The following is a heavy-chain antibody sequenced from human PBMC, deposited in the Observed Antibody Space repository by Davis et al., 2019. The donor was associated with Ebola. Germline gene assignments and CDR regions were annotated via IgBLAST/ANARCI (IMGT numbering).Heavy chain of an antibody. Sequence: AASVKVSCKASGYTFTSYGITWVRQAPGQGLEWMGWINPHNGNTNYAQNVQGRVTMTTDTSTSTAYMDLSSLRSEDTAVYYCARAVRYPVVVTRSSRKYYFDYWGQGTRVTVSS. D-gene: IGHD2-2*01. J-gene: IGHJ4*02. CDR1: GYTFTSYG. CDR2: INPHNGNT. V-gene: IGHV1-18*04. CDR3: ARAVRYPVVVTRSSRKYYFDY.